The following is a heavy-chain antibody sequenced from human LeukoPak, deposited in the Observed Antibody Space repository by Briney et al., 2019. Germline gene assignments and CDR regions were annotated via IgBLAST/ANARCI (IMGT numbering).Heavy chain of an antibody. J-gene: IGHJ4*02. CDR1: GFTFTNYW. Sequence: PGGSLRLSCAASGFTFTNYWMSWVRQAPAKGLEWVANIKEDGSRKEYVDSVKGRFTISRDNAKNTLYLQMNSLRAEDTAVFYCARDRSYIDYWGQGTLVTVSS. CDR2: IKEDGSRK. CDR3: ARDRSYIDY. V-gene: IGHV3-7*01.